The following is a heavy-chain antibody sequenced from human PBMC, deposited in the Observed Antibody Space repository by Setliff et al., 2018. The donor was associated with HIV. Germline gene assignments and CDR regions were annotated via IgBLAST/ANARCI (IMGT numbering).Heavy chain of an antibody. CDR1: GYTLTELS. CDR3: ATRGDLLGRRASTVSVYYYYLDV. J-gene: IGHJ6*03. Sequence: ASVKVSCKVSGYTLTELSIHWVRQAPGKGLEWMGGFVPEHSETIYAQKFQGRVTMTEDTSTDTAFMELSGLTSEDTAVYYCATRGDLLGRRASTVSVYYYYLDVWGNGTTVTVSS. CDR2: FVPEHSET. V-gene: IGHV1-24*01. D-gene: IGHD4-17*01.